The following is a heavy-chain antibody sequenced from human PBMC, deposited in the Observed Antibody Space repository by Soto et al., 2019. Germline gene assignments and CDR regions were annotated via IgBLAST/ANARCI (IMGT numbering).Heavy chain of an antibody. CDR1: GFTFSGFD. CDR2: IGTAGDT. CDR3: EKSQEIGTHFFDS. J-gene: IGHJ4*02. Sequence: GGSLRLSCEASGFTFSGFDMNWVRQPTGKGLEWVSSIGTAGDTYYAVSVKGRTTISRDNGKNSMCLQMNRMRGGEMTVKFGEKSQEIGTHFFDSWGQGTQVTVSS. D-gene: IGHD6-13*01. V-gene: IGHV3-13*01.